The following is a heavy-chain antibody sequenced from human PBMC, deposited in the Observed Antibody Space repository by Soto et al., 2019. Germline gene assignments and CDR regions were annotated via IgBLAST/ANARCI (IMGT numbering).Heavy chain of an antibody. Sequence: QVQLVQSGAEEKKPGASVKVSCKASGYTFTNYATHWVRQAPGQRLEWMVWINAGNGNTKYSQKFQGRVTITRDTSASTAYMELSSLRSEDTAVYYCARVSGYYLPDYWGQGTLVTVSS. CDR2: INAGNGNT. CDR1: GYTFTNYA. V-gene: IGHV1-3*05. D-gene: IGHD5-12*01. CDR3: ARVSGYYLPDY. J-gene: IGHJ4*02.